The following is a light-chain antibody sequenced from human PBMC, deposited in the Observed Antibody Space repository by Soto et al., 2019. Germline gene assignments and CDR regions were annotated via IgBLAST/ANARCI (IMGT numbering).Light chain of an antibody. CDR2: EVS. J-gene: IGLJ1*01. V-gene: IGLV2-14*01. CDR1: SSDVGGYNY. Sequence: QSALTPPASVSGSPGQSITISCTGTSSDVGGYNYVSWYQQHPGKAPKLMIYEVSNRPSGVSNRFSGSKSGNTASLTISELQAEDEADYYCSSYTSSSTLYVFGTGTKVTVL. CDR3: SSYTSSSTLYV.